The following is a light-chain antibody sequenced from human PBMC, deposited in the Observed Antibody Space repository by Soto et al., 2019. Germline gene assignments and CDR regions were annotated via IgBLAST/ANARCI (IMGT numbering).Light chain of an antibody. CDR1: QSVFSN. CDR3: QQYNNWPPWT. J-gene: IGKJ1*01. V-gene: IGKV3-15*01. Sequence: EIVMTQSPATLSVSPGERATLSCRASQSVFSNLAWYQQKPGQAPRLLIYGASTRATGIPARFNGSGSGTEFTLTISSLQSEDFAVYYCQQYNNWPPWTFGQGTKVEIK. CDR2: GAS.